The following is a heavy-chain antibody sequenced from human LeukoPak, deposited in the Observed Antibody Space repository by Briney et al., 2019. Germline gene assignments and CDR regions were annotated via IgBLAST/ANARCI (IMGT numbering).Heavy chain of an antibody. CDR1: GFTFSRYS. J-gene: IGHJ4*02. D-gene: IGHD3-9*01. CDR3: VSQDFDWLPHFDY. CDR2: ISGSGDST. Sequence: PGGSLRLSCAASGFTFSRYSMNCVRHAPGRGLEWVSGISGSGDSTFYADSVKGRFTISRENSKNTLYLQMNSLSGEDTATYHCVSQDFDWLPHFDYWGQGTLVTVSS. V-gene: IGHV3-23*01.